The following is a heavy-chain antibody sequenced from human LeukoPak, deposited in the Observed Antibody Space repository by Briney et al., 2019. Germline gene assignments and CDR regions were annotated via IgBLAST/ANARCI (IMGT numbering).Heavy chain of an antibody. V-gene: IGHV3-30*03. J-gene: IGHJ5*02. D-gene: IGHD2-21*02. CDR3: AREVIVVVTAIRKDNWFDP. CDR2: ISYDGSNK. Sequence: GGSLRLSCAASGFTFSSYGMHWVRQAPGQGLEWVAVISYDGSNKYYADSVKGRFTISRDNSKNTLYLQMNSLRAEDTAVYYCAREVIVVVTAIRKDNWFDPWGQGTLVTVSS. CDR1: GFTFSSYG.